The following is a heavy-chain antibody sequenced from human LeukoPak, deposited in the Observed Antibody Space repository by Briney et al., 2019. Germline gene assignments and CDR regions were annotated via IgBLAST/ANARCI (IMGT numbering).Heavy chain of an antibody. CDR2: ISAYNGNT. CDR3: ARVSSGFLESMYYFDY. Sequence: ASVKVSCKASGYTLTSYGISWVRQAPGQGLEWMGWISAYNGNTNYAQKLQGRVTMTTDTSTSTAYMELRSLRSDDTAVYYCARVSSGFLESMYYFDYWGQGTLVTVSS. CDR1: GYTLTSYG. J-gene: IGHJ4*02. V-gene: IGHV1-18*01. D-gene: IGHD3-3*01.